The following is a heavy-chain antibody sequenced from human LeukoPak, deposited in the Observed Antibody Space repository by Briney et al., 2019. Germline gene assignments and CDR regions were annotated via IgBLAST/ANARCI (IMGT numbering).Heavy chain of an antibody. D-gene: IGHD2-2*01. CDR1: GFTFSNYE. V-gene: IGHV3-48*03. CDR2: ISSSGSTI. Sequence: PGGSLRLSCAASGFTFSNYEVKWVRQAPGKGLEWVSYISSSGSTIYYADSVKGRFTISRDNAKNSLYLQMNSLRAEDTAVYYCARDDAYCSSTSCHYYYYYMDVWGKGTTVTVSS. J-gene: IGHJ6*03. CDR3: ARDDAYCSSTSCHYYYYYMDV.